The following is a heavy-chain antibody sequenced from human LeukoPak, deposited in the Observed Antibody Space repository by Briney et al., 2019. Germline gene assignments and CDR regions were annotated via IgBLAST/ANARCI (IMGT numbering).Heavy chain of an antibody. D-gene: IGHD2-2*01. CDR1: GYTFTSYY. J-gene: IGHJ6*02. V-gene: IGHV1-46*01. CDR3: ARGPLPARVPAAIPYGMDV. CDR2: INPSGGST. Sequence: ASVKVSYKASGYTFTSYYMHWVRQAPEQGLEWMGIINPSGGSTSYAQKFQGRVTMTRDTSTSTVYMELSSLRSEDTAVYYCARGPLPARVPAAIPYGMDVWGQGTTVTVSS.